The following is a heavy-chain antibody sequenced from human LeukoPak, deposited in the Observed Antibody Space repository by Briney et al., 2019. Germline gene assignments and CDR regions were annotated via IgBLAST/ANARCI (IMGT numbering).Heavy chain of an antibody. CDR3: THIAAAGTNFDY. V-gene: IGHV3-33*01. D-gene: IGHD6-13*01. J-gene: IGHJ4*02. CDR1: GFTFSSYG. Sequence: PGRSLRLSCAASGFTFSSYGMHWVRQAPGKGLEWVAVIWYDGSNKYYADSVKGRFTISRDNSKNTLYLQMNSLRAEDTAVYYCTHIAAAGTNFDYWGQGTLVTVSS. CDR2: IWYDGSNK.